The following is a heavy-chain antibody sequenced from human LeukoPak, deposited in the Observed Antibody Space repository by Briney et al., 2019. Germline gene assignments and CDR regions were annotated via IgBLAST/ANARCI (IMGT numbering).Heavy chain of an antibody. Sequence: PGRSLRLSCAASGFTFSSYAMHWVRQAPGKGLEWVAVISYDGSNKYYADSVKGRFTISRDNSKNTLYLQMNSLRAEDTAVYYCARSSLGWFDPWGQGTLVTVSS. CDR1: GFTFSSYA. V-gene: IGHV3-30*04. CDR3: ARSSLGWFDP. D-gene: IGHD7-27*01. CDR2: ISYDGSNK. J-gene: IGHJ5*02.